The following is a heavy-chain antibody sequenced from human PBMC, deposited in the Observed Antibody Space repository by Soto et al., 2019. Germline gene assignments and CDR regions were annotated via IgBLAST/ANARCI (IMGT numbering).Heavy chain of an antibody. D-gene: IGHD6-19*01. CDR1: GYTFTGYY. J-gene: IGHJ5*02. V-gene: IGHV1-2*02. Sequence: ASVEVSCKXSGYTFTGYYMHWVRQAPGQGLEWMGWINPNSGGTNYAQKFQGRVTMTRDTSISTAYMELSRLRSDDTAVYYCARDDRGSSGWYVIDPWGQGTLVTVSS. CDR2: INPNSGGT. CDR3: ARDDRGSSGWYVIDP.